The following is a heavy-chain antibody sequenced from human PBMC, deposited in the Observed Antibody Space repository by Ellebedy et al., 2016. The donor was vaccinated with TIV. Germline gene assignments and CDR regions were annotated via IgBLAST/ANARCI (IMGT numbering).Heavy chain of an antibody. Sequence: MPSETLSLTCAISGNSVSSNSVTWNWIRQSPSRGLEWLGEISYGSKWHNNYAESVKSRITINPDTSKNQFSLQLNSVTPEDTAVYYCARRSSRNVMDVWGQGTTVTVSS. CDR1: GNSVSSNSVT. D-gene: IGHD6-13*01. CDR3: ARRSSRNVMDV. J-gene: IGHJ6*02. CDR2: ISYGSKWHN. V-gene: IGHV6-1*01.